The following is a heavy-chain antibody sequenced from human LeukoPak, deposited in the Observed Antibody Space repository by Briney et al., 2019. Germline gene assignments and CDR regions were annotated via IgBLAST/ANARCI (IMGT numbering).Heavy chain of an antibody. CDR3: AREWIYLPNSSGWYPRRWFDP. CDR2: INPSGGST. V-gene: IGHV1-46*01. D-gene: IGHD6-19*01. CDR1: GYTFTSYY. Sequence: ASVKVSCKASGYTFTSYYMHWVRQAPGQGLEWMGIINPSGGSTSYAQKFQGRVTMTRDTSTSTVYMELSSLRSEDTAVYYCAREWIYLPNSSGWYPRRWFDPWGQGTLVTVSS. J-gene: IGHJ5*02.